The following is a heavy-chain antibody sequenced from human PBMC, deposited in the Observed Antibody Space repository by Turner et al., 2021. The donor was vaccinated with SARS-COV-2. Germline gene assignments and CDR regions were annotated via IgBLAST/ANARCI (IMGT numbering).Heavy chain of an antibody. D-gene: IGHD6-13*01. J-gene: IGHJ5*02. V-gene: IGHV4-39*01. CDR1: GDSITRRSFY. CDR3: ARGISSSSRYFNGFDP. Sequence: QLQLQESGPGVVKPSETLSLTCSVSGDSITRRSFYGGWLRQSPGKGLEWLGRLNDGGATYYNPSLNKRVTVSVDTSKNKFSLRLTSVTAADTAVYSCARGISSSSRYFNGFDPWGQGTLVTVSS. CDR2: LNDGGAT.